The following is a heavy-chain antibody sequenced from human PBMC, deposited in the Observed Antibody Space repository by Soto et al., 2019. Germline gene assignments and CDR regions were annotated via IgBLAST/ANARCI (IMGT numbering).Heavy chain of an antibody. D-gene: IGHD5-12*01. CDR2: VKDGGST. Sequence: QVQLQQWGAGLLKPSETLSLTCTVNGGSLTGYYWSWIRQPPGKGLEWIGEVKDGGSTNYSPSLRGRVSISADTSNNHSSLRLNSVTAADTAVYFCARGQEGIVATHWDQGALVTVSS. CDR3: ARGQEGIVATH. CDR1: GGSLTGYY. V-gene: IGHV4-34*01. J-gene: IGHJ4*02.